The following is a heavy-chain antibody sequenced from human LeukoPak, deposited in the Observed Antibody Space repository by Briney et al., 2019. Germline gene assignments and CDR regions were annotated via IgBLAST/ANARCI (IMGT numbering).Heavy chain of an antibody. CDR3: AKSFLHGSRYYGSSGFPDDAFDI. CDR2: ISGSGGST. CDR1: GFTFSSYA. J-gene: IGHJ3*02. Sequence: GSLRLSCAASGFTFSSYAMSWVRQAPGKGLEWVSAISGSGGSTYYADSVKGRFTISRDNSKNTLYLQMNSLRAEDTAVYYCAKSFLHGSRYYGSSGFPDDAFDIWGQGTMVTVSS. D-gene: IGHD3-22*01. V-gene: IGHV3-23*01.